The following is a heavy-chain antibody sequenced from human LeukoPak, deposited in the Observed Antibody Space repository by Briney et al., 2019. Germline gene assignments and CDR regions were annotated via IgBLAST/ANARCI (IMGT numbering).Heavy chain of an antibody. V-gene: IGHV4-38-2*02. J-gene: IGHJ4*02. CDR3: ARARRIAAAGPFDY. CDR2: IYHSGST. CDR1: GYSISSGYY. Sequence: SETLSLTRTVSGYSISSGYYWGWIRQPPGKGLEWIGSIYHSGSTYYNPSLKSRVTISVDTSKNQFSLKPSSVTAADTAVYYCARARRIAAAGPFDYWGQGTLVTVSS. D-gene: IGHD6-13*01.